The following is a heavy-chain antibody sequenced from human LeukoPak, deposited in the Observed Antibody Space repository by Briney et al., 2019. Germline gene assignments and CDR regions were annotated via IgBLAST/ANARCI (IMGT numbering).Heavy chain of an antibody. CDR3: ARYVSSWLLPDY. CDR1: GSTFTGYY. V-gene: IGHV1-2*02. J-gene: IGHJ4*02. CDR2: INPNSGGT. D-gene: IGHD6-13*01. Sequence: GASVKVSCKASGSTFTGYYMHWVRQAPGQGLGWMGWINPNSGGTNYAQKFQGRVTMTRATSISTAYMELSRRRSDDTAVYYCARYVSSWLLPDYWGQGTLVTVSS.